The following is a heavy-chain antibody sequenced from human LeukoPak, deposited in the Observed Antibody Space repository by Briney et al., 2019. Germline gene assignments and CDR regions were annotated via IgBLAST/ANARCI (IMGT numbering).Heavy chain of an antibody. CDR3: VRLNIKHGFDI. Sequence: SETLSLTCTASGGSINSYYWSWIRQPPGKGLEWIGYIYYSGSTNYNPSLKSRVTMSVDTSENQFSLKLTSVTAADTAVYYCVRLNIKHGFDIWGQGTMVAVSS. J-gene: IGHJ3*02. CDR2: IYYSGST. V-gene: IGHV4-59*08. CDR1: GGSINSYY. D-gene: IGHD2/OR15-2a*01.